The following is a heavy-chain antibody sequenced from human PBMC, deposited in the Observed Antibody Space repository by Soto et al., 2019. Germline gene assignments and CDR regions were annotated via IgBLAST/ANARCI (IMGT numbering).Heavy chain of an antibody. CDR1: GGSIRSNNR. J-gene: IGHJ4*02. CDR2: IFHSGST. CDR3: ARVYSGSYSDY. D-gene: IGHD1-26*01. V-gene: IGHV4-4*02. Sequence: QVQLQESGPGLVKPSGTLSLTCAVSGGSIRSNNRWSWVRQPPGKGLEWIGEIFHSGSTNYNPSLKTRVTISVDKSRNQFSLTLSSVTAADTAVYYCARVYSGSYSDYWGQGTLVTVSS.